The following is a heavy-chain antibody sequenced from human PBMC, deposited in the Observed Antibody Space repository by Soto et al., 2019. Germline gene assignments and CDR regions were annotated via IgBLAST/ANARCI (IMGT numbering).Heavy chain of an antibody. CDR1: GFAFSSYA. Sequence: EVQLLESGGGLVQPGGSLRLSCATSGFAFSSYAMSWVRQAPGKGLAWVSLIGDSTYYADSVKGRFTISRDTSKNTLYLQMNTLRVEDTAVYYCAKESHFSMGLDYWGQGTLVTVSS. CDR2: IGDST. D-gene: IGHD3-3*02. V-gene: IGHV3-23*01. CDR3: AKESHFSMGLDY. J-gene: IGHJ4*02.